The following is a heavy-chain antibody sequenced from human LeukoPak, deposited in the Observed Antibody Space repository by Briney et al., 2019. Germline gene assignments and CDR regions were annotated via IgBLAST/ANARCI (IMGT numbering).Heavy chain of an antibody. Sequence: ASVKVSCKASGYTFTGYYMHWVRQAPGQGLEWMGWISAYNGNTNYAQKLQGRVTMTTDTSTSTAYMELRSLRSDDTAVYYCARGAIVGATTEFDYWGQGTLVTVSS. J-gene: IGHJ4*02. CDR2: ISAYNGNT. V-gene: IGHV1-18*04. CDR3: ARGAIVGATTEFDY. D-gene: IGHD1-26*01. CDR1: GYTFTGYY.